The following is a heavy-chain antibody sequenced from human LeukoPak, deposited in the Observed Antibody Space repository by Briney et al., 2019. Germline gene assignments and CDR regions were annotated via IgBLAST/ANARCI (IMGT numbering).Heavy chain of an antibody. CDR1: GGSISSGGYS. CDR3: ARNIVGANYFDY. D-gene: IGHD1-26*01. J-gene: IGHJ4*02. V-gene: IGHV4-30-2*01. Sequence: SQTLSLTCAVSGGSISSGGYSWSWIRQPPGKGLEWIGYIYHSGSTYYNPSLKSRVTISVDRSKNQFSLNLSSVTAADTAVYYCARNIVGANYFDYWGQGTLVTVSS. CDR2: IYHSGST.